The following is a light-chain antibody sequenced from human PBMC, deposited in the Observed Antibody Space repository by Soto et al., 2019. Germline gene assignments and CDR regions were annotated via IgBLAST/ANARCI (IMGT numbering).Light chain of an antibody. V-gene: IGKV3D-15*01. CDR1: QSVNSN. CDR3: QQHGQWPIT. CDR2: GIS. Sequence: EIVMTQSPATLSVSPGERATLSCRASQSVNSNYLAWYQQKPGQAPRLLIYGISKRATDIPDRFSGSGSGTRFTLHISSLQPEDFATYYCQQHGQWPITFGQGTRLEIK. J-gene: IGKJ5*01.